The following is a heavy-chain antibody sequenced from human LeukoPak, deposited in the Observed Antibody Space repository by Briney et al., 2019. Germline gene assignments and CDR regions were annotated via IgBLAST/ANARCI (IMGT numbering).Heavy chain of an antibody. J-gene: IGHJ3*02. V-gene: IGHV4-59*08. CDR2: IYYSGST. CDR3: ARHVLDILTGYLDAFDI. D-gene: IGHD3-9*01. CDR1: GGSISSYY. Sequence: PSETLSLTCTVSGGSISSYYWSWIRQPPGKGLEWIGYIYYSGSTNYNPPLKSRVTISVDTSKNQFSLKLSSVTAADTAVYYCARHVLDILTGYLDAFDIWGQGTMVTVSS.